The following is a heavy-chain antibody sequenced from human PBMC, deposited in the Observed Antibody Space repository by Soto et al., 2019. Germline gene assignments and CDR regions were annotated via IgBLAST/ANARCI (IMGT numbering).Heavy chain of an antibody. J-gene: IGHJ4*02. V-gene: IGHV3-72*01. CDR2: SRNQAQNYII. CDR1: GFTFSDHY. D-gene: IGHD3-10*01. Sequence: EVQLVESGGGLVRPGGSLRLSCAASGFTFSDHYIDWVRQAPGKGLEWVGRSRNQAQNYIIEYAASVQGRFTISRDDSKNLLYLQMNSLKSEDTAVYYCARWNRGACDYWGKGTLVTVSS. CDR3: ARWNRGACDY.